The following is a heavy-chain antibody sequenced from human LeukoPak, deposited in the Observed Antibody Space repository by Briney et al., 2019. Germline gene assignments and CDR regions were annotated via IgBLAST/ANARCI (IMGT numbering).Heavy chain of an antibody. Sequence: GGSLRLSCAASGFTFDDYAMHWVRQAPGKGLEWVSLISGDGGSTYYADSVKGRFTISRDNSKNSLYLQINSLRTEDTALYYCAKDTIVGYDFWSGYFAYWGQGTLVTVSS. V-gene: IGHV3-43*02. CDR3: AKDTIVGYDFWSGYFAY. CDR2: ISGDGGST. CDR1: GFTFDDYA. J-gene: IGHJ4*02. D-gene: IGHD3-3*01.